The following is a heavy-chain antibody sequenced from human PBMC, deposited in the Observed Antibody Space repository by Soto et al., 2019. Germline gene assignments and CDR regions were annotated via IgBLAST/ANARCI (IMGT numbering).Heavy chain of an antibody. Sequence: SETLSLTCTVSGGSISRYYWSWIRQPAGKGLEWIGRIYTSGSTNYNHSLKSRVTMSVDTSKNQFSLKLSSVTAADTAVYYCARYNILLWFGESQPGWFDPWGQATLVTVS. CDR2: IYTSGST. D-gene: IGHD3-10*01. V-gene: IGHV4-4*07. CDR1: GGSISRYY. CDR3: ARYNILLWFGESQPGWFDP. J-gene: IGHJ5*02.